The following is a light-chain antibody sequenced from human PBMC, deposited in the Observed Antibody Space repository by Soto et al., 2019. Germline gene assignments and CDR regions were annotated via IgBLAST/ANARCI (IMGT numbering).Light chain of an antibody. CDR1: SSDIGAYNY. CDR2: EVS. V-gene: IGLV2-14*01. CDR3: SSYTSSSTYV. J-gene: IGLJ1*01. Sequence: QSVLTQPASVSGCPGQSITISCTGTSSDIGAYNYVSWNQQHPGKAPKLMIYEVSNRPSGVSNRFSGSKSGNTASLTISGLQAEDEADYYCSSYTSSSTYVFG.